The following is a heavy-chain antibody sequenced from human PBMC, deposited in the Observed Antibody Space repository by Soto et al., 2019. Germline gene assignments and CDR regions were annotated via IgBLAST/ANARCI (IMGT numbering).Heavy chain of an antibody. Sequence: GASVKVSCKASGYTFTGYYMHWVRQAPGQGLEWMGWINPNSGGTNYAQKFQGRVTMTRDTSISTAYMELSRLRSDDTAVYYCARGRYYDFWSGYYTYSWFDPWGQGTLVTVSS. J-gene: IGHJ5*02. CDR1: GYTFTGYY. CDR3: ARGRYYDFWSGYYTYSWFDP. V-gene: IGHV1-2*02. D-gene: IGHD3-3*01. CDR2: INPNSGGT.